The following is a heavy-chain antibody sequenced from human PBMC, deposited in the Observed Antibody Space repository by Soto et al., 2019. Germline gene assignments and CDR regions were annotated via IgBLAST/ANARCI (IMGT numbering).Heavy chain of an antibody. V-gene: IGHV1-18*01. J-gene: IGHJ4*02. Sequence: GASVKVSCKASGYTFTSYGISWVRQAPGQGLEWMGWISAYNGNTNYAQKLQGRVTMTTDTSTSTACMELRSLRSDDTAVYYCARETSIAAADYWGQGTLVTVSS. CDR1: GYTFTSYG. D-gene: IGHD6-13*01. CDR3: ARETSIAAADY. CDR2: ISAYNGNT.